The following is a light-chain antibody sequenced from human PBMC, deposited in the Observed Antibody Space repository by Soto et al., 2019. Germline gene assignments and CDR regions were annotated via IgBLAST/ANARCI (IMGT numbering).Light chain of an antibody. V-gene: IGKV3-20*01. CDR1: QSFSSSY. CDR3: QQYGSSSVT. J-gene: IGKJ2*01. CDR2: GAS. Sequence: EIVLTQSPGTLSLSPGERATLSCRASQSFSSSYLAWYQQKPGQAPRLLIHGASSRATGIPDRFSGSGSGTDFTLTIDRLEPEAFAVYVYQQYGSSSVTFGQGTKLEIK.